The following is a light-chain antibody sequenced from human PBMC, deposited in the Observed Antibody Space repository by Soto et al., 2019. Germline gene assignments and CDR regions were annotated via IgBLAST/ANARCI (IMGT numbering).Light chain of an antibody. J-gene: IGLJ1*01. Sequence: QSVLTQPASVSGSPGQSITISCTGTSSDVGGYNYVSWYHQHPGQAPKLMIYEVSNRPSGVSNRFSGSKSGTTASLTISGLQAGDEADYYCSSYTSSSTFLYVFGTGPRVTV. CDR1: SSDVGGYNY. V-gene: IGLV2-14*01. CDR3: SSYTSSSTFLYV. CDR2: EVS.